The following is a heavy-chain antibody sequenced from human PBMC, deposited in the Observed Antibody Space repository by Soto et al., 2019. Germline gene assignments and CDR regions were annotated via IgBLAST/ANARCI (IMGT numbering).Heavy chain of an antibody. CDR2: IKQDGSEK. CDR3: ARGVVVACN. Sequence: EVQLVESGGGLVQPGGSLRLSCAASGFTFSSYSMSWVRQAPGTGLEWVANIKQDGSEKYYVDSVKGRFTISRDNAKNSLFLQMNSLRAEDTAVYYCARGVVVACNWGQGTLVTVSS. CDR1: GFTFSSYS. J-gene: IGHJ4*02. D-gene: IGHD6-19*01. V-gene: IGHV3-7*01.